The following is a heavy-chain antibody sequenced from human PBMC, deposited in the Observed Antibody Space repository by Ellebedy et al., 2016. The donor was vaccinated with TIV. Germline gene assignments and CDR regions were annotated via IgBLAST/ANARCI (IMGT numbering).Heavy chain of an antibody. CDR1: GGSISSSSYY. D-gene: IGHD4-17*01. Sequence: MPSETLSLTCTVSGGSISSSSYYWGWIRQPPGKGLEWIGSLYYSGSTYYNPSLKSRVTISVDTPNNQFSLKVSSVTAADTAVYYCALAVTTDNDHWGQGTLVTVSS. V-gene: IGHV4-39*01. CDR3: ALAVTTDNDH. J-gene: IGHJ4*02. CDR2: LYYSGST.